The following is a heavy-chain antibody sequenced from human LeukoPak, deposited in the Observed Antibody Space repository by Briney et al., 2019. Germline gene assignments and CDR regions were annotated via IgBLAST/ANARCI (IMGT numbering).Heavy chain of an antibody. CDR3: ARDQISTSYYYYYMDV. J-gene: IGHJ6*03. D-gene: IGHD2-2*01. Sequence: GGSLRLSCAASGFTFSSYSMNWVRQAPGKGLEWVSYISSSSSTIYYADSVKGRFTISRDNAKNSLYLQMNSLRAEDTAVYYCARDQISTSYYYYYMDVWGKGTTVTVSS. CDR2: ISSSSSTI. V-gene: IGHV3-48*01. CDR1: GFTFSSYS.